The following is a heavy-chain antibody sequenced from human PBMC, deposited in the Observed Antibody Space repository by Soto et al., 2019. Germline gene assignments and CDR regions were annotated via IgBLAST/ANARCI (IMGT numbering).Heavy chain of an antibody. CDR1: GFTFSSNS. CDR2: ISSSGSYI. Sequence: EVQLVESGGGLVKPGGSLRLSCVASGFTFSSNSMNWVRQAPGKGLEWVSSISSSGSYIYYADSMKGRFTISRDNAKNSLYLQMNSLRAEDTAVYYCARDRGYCSGGSCYEFGSEYFQHWGQGTLVTVSS. CDR3: ARDRGYCSGGSCYEFGSEYFQH. V-gene: IGHV3-21*01. J-gene: IGHJ1*01. D-gene: IGHD2-15*01.